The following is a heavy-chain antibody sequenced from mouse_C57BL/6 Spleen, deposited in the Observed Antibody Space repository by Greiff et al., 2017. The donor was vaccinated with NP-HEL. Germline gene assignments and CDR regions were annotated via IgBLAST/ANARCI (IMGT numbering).Heavy chain of an antibody. Sequence: EVQLVESGGDLVKPGGSLKLSCAASGFTFSSYGMSWVRQTPDKRLEWVATISSGGSYTYYPDSVKGRFTISRDNAKNTLYLQMSSLKSEDTAMYYCARLPPSEDYWGQGTTLTVSS. CDR2: ISSGGSYT. J-gene: IGHJ2*01. CDR3: ARLPPSEDY. CDR1: GFTFSSYG. V-gene: IGHV5-6*01.